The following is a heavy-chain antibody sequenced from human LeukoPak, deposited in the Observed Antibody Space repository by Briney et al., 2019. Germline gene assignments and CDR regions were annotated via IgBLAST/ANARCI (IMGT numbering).Heavy chain of an antibody. V-gene: IGHV1-8*01. Sequence: ASVKVSCKASGYTFTSYDINWARQATGQGLEWMGWMNPNSGNTGYAQKFQGRVTMTRNTSISTAYMELSSLRSEDTAVYYCARVMDTDVLSGYWGQGTLVTVSS. D-gene: IGHD5-18*01. CDR2: MNPNSGNT. CDR3: ARVMDTDVLSGY. CDR1: GYTFTSYD. J-gene: IGHJ4*02.